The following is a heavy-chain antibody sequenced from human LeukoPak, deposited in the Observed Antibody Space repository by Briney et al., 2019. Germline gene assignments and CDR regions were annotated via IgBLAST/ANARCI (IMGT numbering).Heavy chain of an antibody. V-gene: IGHV1-18*01. CDR3: ARGRFGELLFDN. D-gene: IGHD3-10*01. J-gene: IGHJ4*02. CDR1: GCTFTSYG. CDR2: ISTYNGNT. Sequence: GASVKVSCKASGCTFTSYGISWVRQAPGQGLEWMGWISTYNGNTNYAQNLQGRVTMTTDTSTSTAYMELRSLRSDDTAVYYCARGRFGELLFDNWGQGILVTVSS.